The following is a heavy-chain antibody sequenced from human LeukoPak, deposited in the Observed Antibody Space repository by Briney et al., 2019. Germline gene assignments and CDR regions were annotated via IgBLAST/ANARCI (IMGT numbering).Heavy chain of an antibody. CDR3: AREGLLCGGDCYRDAFDI. J-gene: IGHJ3*02. D-gene: IGHD2-21*02. Sequence: SETLSLTCTVSGGSISSCYWSWIRQPPGKGLKWIGYMYYSGITNYNPSLKSRVTISVDTSKNQFSLQLSSVTAADTAVYYCAREGLLCGGDCYRDAFDIWGQGTMVTVSS. V-gene: IGHV4-59*01. CDR1: GGSISSCY. CDR2: MYYSGIT.